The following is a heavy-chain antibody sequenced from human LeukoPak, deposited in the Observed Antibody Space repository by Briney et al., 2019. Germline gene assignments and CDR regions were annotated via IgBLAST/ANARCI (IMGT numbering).Heavy chain of an antibody. Sequence: PGGSLRLSCAASGFTFRSYWMTWVRHAPGKGLEWVANIKHDGSEKYYVDSVKGRFTISRDNAKNSLLLQMNSLRVEDTAVYHCVRDTTSNWFDPWGQGTLVTVSS. CDR3: VRDTTSNWFDP. CDR2: IKHDGSEK. J-gene: IGHJ5*02. V-gene: IGHV3-7*04. CDR1: GFTFRSYW. D-gene: IGHD1-14*01.